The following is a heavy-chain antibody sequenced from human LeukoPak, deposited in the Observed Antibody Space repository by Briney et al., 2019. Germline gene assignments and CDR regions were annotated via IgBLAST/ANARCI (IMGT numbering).Heavy chain of an antibody. CDR3: AKTSDYGGRGYFDY. CDR1: GYSISSGYY. Sequence: SETLSLTCTVSGYSISSGYYWGWIRQPPGKGLEWIGSIYHSGSTYYNPSLKSRVTISVDTSKNQFSLKLSSVTAADTAVYYCAKTSDYGGRGYFDYWGQGTLVTVSS. V-gene: IGHV4-38-2*02. D-gene: IGHD4-23*01. J-gene: IGHJ4*02. CDR2: IYHSGST.